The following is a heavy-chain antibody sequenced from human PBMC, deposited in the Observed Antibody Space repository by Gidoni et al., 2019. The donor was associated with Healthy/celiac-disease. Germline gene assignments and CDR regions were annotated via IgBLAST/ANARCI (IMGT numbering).Heavy chain of an antibody. Sequence: EVQLVESGGGLVQPGGSLRLSCAASGFTFSSYWMSWVRQAPGKGLEWVANIKQDGSEKYYVDSVKGRFTISRDNAKNSLYLQMNSLRAEDTAVYYCARALAAAGRGGWVPIYYFDYWGQGTLVTVSS. V-gene: IGHV3-7*01. D-gene: IGHD6-13*01. CDR2: IKQDGSEK. CDR3: ARALAAAGRGGWVPIYYFDY. CDR1: GFTFSSYW. J-gene: IGHJ4*02.